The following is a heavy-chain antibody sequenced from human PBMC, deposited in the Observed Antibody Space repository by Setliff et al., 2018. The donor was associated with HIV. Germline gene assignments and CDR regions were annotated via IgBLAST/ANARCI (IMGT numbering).Heavy chain of an antibody. CDR1: GGSINSYY. V-gene: IGHV4-59*08. Sequence: SETLSLTCPVSGGSINSYYWSWIRQPTGKGLEWIGYFHYSGRTNYNPSLKSRITISLDMSKNQVSMKLSSVTASDTAVYYCARQVGRRWLQLPYWYFDLWGRGTLVTVSS. D-gene: IGHD1-1*01. CDR3: ARQVGRRWLQLPYWYFDL. CDR2: FHYSGRT. J-gene: IGHJ2*01.